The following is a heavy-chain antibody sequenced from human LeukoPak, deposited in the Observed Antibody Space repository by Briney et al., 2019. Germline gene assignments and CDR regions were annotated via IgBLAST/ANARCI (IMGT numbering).Heavy chain of an antibody. CDR1: GFAFSSYS. D-gene: IGHD5-24*01. CDR3: ARDGEMDTYYYMDV. J-gene: IGHJ6*03. CDR2: ISSSSSYI. Sequence: GGSLRLSCAASGFAFSSYSMNWVRQAPGKGLEWVSSISSSSSYIYYADSVKGRFTISRDNAKNSLYLQMNSLRAEDTAVYYCARDGEMDTYYYMDVWGKGTTVTVSS. V-gene: IGHV3-21*01.